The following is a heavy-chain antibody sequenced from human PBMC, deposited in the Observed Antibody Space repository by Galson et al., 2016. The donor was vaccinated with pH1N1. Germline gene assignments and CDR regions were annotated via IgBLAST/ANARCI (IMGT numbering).Heavy chain of an antibody. CDR1: GFTFSDYV. CDR2: IFGSAAKT. V-gene: IGHV3-23*01. D-gene: IGHD2-15*01. Sequence: SLRLSCAASGFTFSDYVMTWVRQAPGKGLEWVSAIFGSAAKTFYADSVVGRFTISRDNSKNTLYLQMNSLRVEDTAIYYCAKDHPSEGWPALDSWGQGTLVTVSS. CDR3: AKDHPSEGWPALDS. J-gene: IGHJ4*02.